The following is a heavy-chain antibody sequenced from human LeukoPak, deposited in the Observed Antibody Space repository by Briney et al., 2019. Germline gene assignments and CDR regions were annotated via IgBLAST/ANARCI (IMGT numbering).Heavy chain of an antibody. Sequence: ASVKVSCKASGYTFTSYGISWVRQAPGQGLEWMGWISAYNGNTNYAQKVQGRVTMTTETSTSTAYMELRSLRSDDTAVYYCAREGYSSGWNNWFDPWGQGTLVTVSS. CDR3: AREGYSSGWNNWFDP. J-gene: IGHJ5*02. V-gene: IGHV1-18*01. D-gene: IGHD6-19*01. CDR1: GYTFTSYG. CDR2: ISAYNGNT.